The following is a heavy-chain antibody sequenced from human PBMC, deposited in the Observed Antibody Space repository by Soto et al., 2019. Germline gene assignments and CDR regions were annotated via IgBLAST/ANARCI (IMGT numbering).Heavy chain of an antibody. D-gene: IGHD5-12*01. Sequence: QVQLVESGGGLVKPGGCLRLSCAASGFTFSDYYMSWIRQAPGRELEWVSYISSSGSDTNYADSVKGRFPVSRDNAKNSLYLQMNSLRDEDTAVYYCARSLRGYSGYSGYWGQGTLVTVSS. CDR2: ISSSGSDT. V-gene: IGHV3-11*05. CDR1: GFTFSDYY. J-gene: IGHJ4*02. CDR3: ARSLRGYSGYSGY.